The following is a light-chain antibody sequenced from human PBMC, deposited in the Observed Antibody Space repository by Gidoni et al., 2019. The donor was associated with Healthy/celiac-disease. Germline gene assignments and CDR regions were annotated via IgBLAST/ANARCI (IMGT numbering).Light chain of an antibody. CDR3: QQSYNTPYT. CDR2: AAS. J-gene: IGKJ2*01. V-gene: IGKV1-39*01. CDR1: QSISSY. Sequence: DIQMTQSPSSLSASVGDRVTITCRASQSISSYLNWYQQKPGKAPKLLIYAASSLQRGVPSRFSGRGSGTDFTLTISSLQPEDIATYYCQQSYNTPYTFGQGTKLEIK.